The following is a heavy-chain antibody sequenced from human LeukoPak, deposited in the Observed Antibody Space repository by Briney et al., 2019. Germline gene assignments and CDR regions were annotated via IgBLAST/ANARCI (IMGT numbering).Heavy chain of an antibody. J-gene: IGHJ4*02. CDR1: GFTFDDYA. D-gene: IGHD1-26*01. V-gene: IGHV3-9*01. Sequence: GGSLRLSCAASGFTFDDYAMHWVRQAPGKGLEWVSGISWNSGSIGYADSVKGRFTISRDNAKNSLYLQMNSLRAEDTALYYCAKGSRWELLPPYDYWGQGTLVTVSS. CDR3: AKGSRWELLPPYDY. CDR2: ISWNSGSI.